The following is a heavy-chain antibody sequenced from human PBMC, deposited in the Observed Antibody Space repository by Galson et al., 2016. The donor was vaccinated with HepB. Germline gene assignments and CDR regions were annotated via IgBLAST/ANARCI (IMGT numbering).Heavy chain of an antibody. CDR2: ISYDETKK. J-gene: IGHJ6*03. CDR1: GFIFSTYG. Sequence: SLRLSCAASGFIFSTYGMHWVRQAPGKGLEWVAGISYDETKKYYADSVKGRFIISRDNSKNTLYLQMKSLRPEDTAIYCCVKGGGKMEWLLDYYLDVWGKGTPVIVSS. V-gene: IGHV3-30*18. D-gene: IGHD3-3*01. CDR3: VKGGGKMEWLLDYYLDV.